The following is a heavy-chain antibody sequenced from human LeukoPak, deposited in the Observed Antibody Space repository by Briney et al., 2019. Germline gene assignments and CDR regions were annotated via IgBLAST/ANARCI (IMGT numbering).Heavy chain of an antibody. CDR1: GFTFNTAW. CDR2: VKSKNAGGTT. Sequence: NPGGSLRLSCAASGFTFNTAWMSWVRQAPGKGPEWVGHVKSKNAGGTTDYAAPVKGRFTISRDDSKTTLYLQMNSLKTEDTAVYYCTTEYYGSDYYWGQGTLVTVSS. J-gene: IGHJ4*02. D-gene: IGHD3-10*01. V-gene: IGHV3-15*01. CDR3: TTEYYGSDYY.